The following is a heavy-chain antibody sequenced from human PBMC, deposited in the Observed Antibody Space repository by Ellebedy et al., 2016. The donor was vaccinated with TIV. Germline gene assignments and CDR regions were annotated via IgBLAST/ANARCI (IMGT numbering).Heavy chain of an antibody. V-gene: IGHV4-59*08. CDR1: GVSIDSNS. Sequence: MPSETLSLTCTVSGVSIDSNSWSWFRQPPGKGLQWIGYVYYSGSTYFNPSLKSRVSISVDTSKSHFSLNLNSVTAADTAVYYCAKCQYGSGSYCDSWGRGTLVTVSS. J-gene: IGHJ4*02. CDR2: VYYSGST. CDR3: AKCQYGSGSYCDS. D-gene: IGHD3-10*01.